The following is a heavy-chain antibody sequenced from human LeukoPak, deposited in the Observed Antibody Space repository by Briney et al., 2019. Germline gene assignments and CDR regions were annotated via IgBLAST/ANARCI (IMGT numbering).Heavy chain of an antibody. J-gene: IGHJ6*02. CDR1: GFTFSSYA. CDR3: ARDLYCSGGSCYRGGMDV. D-gene: IGHD2-15*01. Sequence: GGSLRLSCAASGFTFSSYAMSWVRQAPGKGLEWVSAISGSGGSTYYADSVKGRFTISRDNAKNSLYLQMNSLRAEDTAVYYCARDLYCSGGSCYRGGMDVWGQGTTVTVSS. CDR2: ISGSGGST. V-gene: IGHV3-23*01.